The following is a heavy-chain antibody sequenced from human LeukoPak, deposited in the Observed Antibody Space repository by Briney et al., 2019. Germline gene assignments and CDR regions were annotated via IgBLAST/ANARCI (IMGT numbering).Heavy chain of an antibody. CDR3: ARGSYATGTWSSGY. J-gene: IGHJ4*02. CDR1: GGTFGSYA. D-gene: IGHD1-1*01. CDR2: IIPIFGTA. Sequence: HVASVKVSCKASGGTFGSYAISWVRQAPGQGLEWMGRIIPIFGTANYAQKFQGRVTITADESTSTAYMELSSLRSEDTAVYYCARGSYATGTWSSGYWGQGTLVTVSS. V-gene: IGHV1-69*13.